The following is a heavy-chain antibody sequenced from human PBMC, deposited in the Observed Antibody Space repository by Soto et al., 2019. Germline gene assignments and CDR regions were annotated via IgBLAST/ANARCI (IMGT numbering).Heavy chain of an antibody. Sequence: QVQLQESGPGLVKPSHTLSLPCTVSAGSIRSGAYYWSWIRQPPGKGLEWIGYIYDSGSTYYNQALKRRVTISIDTSKNQFAMTLSSVTAADTAVDYCAREFDSWGKGTLVTVSS. CDR3: AREFDS. CDR2: IYDSGST. CDR1: AGSIRSGAYY. J-gene: IGHJ4*02. V-gene: IGHV4-30-4*01.